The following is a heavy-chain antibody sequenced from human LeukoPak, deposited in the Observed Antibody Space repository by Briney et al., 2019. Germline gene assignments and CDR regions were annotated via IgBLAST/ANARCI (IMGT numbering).Heavy chain of an antibody. D-gene: IGHD5-18*01. V-gene: IGHV4-30-4*01. Sequence: SQTLSLTCTVSGGSISSGDYYWSWIRQPPGKGLEWIGYIYYSGSTYYNPSLKSRVTISVDTSKNQFSLQLSSVTAADTAVYYCARDVDTAMPSAYGMDVWGQGTTVTVSS. J-gene: IGHJ6*02. CDR1: GGSISSGDYY. CDR2: IYYSGST. CDR3: ARDVDTAMPSAYGMDV.